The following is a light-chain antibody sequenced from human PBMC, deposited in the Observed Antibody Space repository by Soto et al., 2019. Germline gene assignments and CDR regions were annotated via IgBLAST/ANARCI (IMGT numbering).Light chain of an antibody. J-gene: IGLJ1*01. V-gene: IGLV1-40*01. CDR2: GNT. CDR3: QTYDNSLSGLYV. CDR1: SSNIGAGSD. Sequence: QSVLTQPPSISGAPGQRVTISCTGSSSNIGAGSDVHWYHQLPGTAPKLLIYGNTNRPSGVPDRFSGSKSGTSASLAIAGLQTEDEGDYYCQTYDNSLSGLYVFGTGTKVTVL.